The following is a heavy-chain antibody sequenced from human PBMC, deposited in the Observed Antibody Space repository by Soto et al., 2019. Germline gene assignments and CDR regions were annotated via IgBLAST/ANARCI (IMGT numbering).Heavy chain of an antibody. CDR3: AKDSPGWGFDY. J-gene: IGHJ4*02. CDR1: GFPFGSSA. D-gene: IGHD7-27*01. CDR2: FSDSGGSA. V-gene: IGHV3-23*01. Sequence: VQLLESGGGLVQPGGSLRLSCAASGFPFGSSAMSWVRQAPGKGLEWVSGFSDSGGSAYYAESVKGRFTISRDNSKNTLYLQMNSLRAEDTAVYYCAKDSPGWGFDYWGQGSLVTVSS.